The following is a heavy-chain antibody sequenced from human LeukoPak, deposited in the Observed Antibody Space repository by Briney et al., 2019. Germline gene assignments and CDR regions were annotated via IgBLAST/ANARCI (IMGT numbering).Heavy chain of an antibody. CDR1: GFTFSSYA. J-gene: IGHJ4*02. CDR2: ISGSGGST. CDR3: AKVGDYYDSSGPSDY. V-gene: IGHV3-23*01. Sequence: GGSLRLSCAASGFTFSSYAMSWVRQAPGKGLEWVSAISGSGGSTYYADSVKGRFTISRDNSKNTLYLQMNSLRAEDTAVYYCAKVGDYYDSSGPSDYWGQGTLVTVSS. D-gene: IGHD3-22*01.